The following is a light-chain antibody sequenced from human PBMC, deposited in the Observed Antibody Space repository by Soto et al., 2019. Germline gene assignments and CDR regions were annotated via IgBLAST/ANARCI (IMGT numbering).Light chain of an antibody. CDR3: HVWDSRSEHFV. J-gene: IGLJ1*01. Sequence: SYELTQPPSVSVAPGQTARITCGGNNIGSKNVHWYQQKPGQAPGRVVFDDSDRPSGISERFSGSNSGNTATLTISRVEAGDEADYVCHVWDSRSEHFVFGAGTKLTVL. CDR2: DDS. CDR1: NIGSKN. V-gene: IGLV3-21*02.